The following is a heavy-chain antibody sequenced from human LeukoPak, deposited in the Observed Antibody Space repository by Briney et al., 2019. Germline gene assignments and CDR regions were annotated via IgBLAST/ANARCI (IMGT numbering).Heavy chain of an antibody. CDR2: ISSSGSTI. CDR3: AELGITMIGGV. D-gene: IGHD3-10*02. J-gene: IGHJ6*04. V-gene: IGHV3-48*03. Sequence: GGSLRFSCLASKFTFNNYAMTWVRQAPGKGLEWVSYISSSGSTIYYADSVKGRFTISRDNAKNSLYLQMNSLRAEDTAVYYCAELGITMIGGVWGKGTTVTISS. CDR1: KFTFNNYA.